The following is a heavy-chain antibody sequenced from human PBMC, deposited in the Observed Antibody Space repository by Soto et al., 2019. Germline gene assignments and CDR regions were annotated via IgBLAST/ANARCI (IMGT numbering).Heavy chain of an antibody. CDR3: ARAVPGIAAAGGIEY. D-gene: IGHD6-13*01. V-gene: IGHV4-38-2*01. CDR2: IYHSGST. J-gene: IGHJ4*02. CDR1: GYSISSGYY. Sequence: SETLSLTCAVSGYSISSGYYWGWIRQPPGKGLEWIGSIYHSGSTYYNPSLKSRVTISVDTSKNQFSLKLSSVTAADTAVYYCARAVPGIAAAGGIEYWGPGTLVTVSS.